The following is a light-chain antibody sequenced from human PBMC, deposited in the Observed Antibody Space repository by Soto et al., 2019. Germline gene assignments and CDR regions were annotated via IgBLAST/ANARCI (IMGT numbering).Light chain of an antibody. CDR2: SAS. CDR1: QFVSTN. J-gene: IGKJ4*01. V-gene: IGKV3-15*01. Sequence: EVVMTQSPATLSVSPGERATLSCRASQFVSTNLAWYQQKPGQAPRLLIYSASTRATGIPARFSGSGSGTEFTLTISSLQSEDFAVYYCQQYNNWPPLTFGGGTNVEIK. CDR3: QQYNNWPPLT.